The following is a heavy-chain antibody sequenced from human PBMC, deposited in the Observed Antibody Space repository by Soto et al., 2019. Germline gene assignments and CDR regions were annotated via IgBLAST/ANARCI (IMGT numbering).Heavy chain of an antibody. J-gene: IGHJ3*02. V-gene: IGHV1-69*02. Sequence: EASVKVSCKASGGTFSSYTISWVRQAPGQGLEWMGRIIPILGIANYAQKFQGRVTITADKSTSTAYMELSSLRSEDTAVYYCASFYYGSGSFREAFDIWGQGTMVTVSS. CDR3: ASFYYGSGSFREAFDI. D-gene: IGHD3-10*01. CDR1: GGTFSSYT. CDR2: IIPILGIA.